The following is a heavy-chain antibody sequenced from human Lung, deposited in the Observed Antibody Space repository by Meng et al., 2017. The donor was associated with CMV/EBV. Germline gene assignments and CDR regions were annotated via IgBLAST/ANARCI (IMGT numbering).Heavy chain of an antibody. CDR3: ARDRAAIGYYYYVMDV. CDR2: IYYSGST. CDR1: GHPITTYY. V-gene: IGHV4-59*01. D-gene: IGHD2-2*01. Sequence: SETLSLXCTVSGHPITTYYWSWIRQPPGKGLEWIGYIYYSGSTNYNPSLRSRVSISVDPSKNQFSLELSSVTAADTAIYYCARDRAAIGYYYYVMDVWGHGTTVTVSS. J-gene: IGHJ6*02.